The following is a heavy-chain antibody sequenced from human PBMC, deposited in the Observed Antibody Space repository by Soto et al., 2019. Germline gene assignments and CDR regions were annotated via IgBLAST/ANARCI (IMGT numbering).Heavy chain of an antibody. CDR3: ARAFAGTTRRDAFDI. V-gene: IGHV1-3*01. CDR2: INAGNGNT. CDR1: GYTFTSYA. D-gene: IGHD1-1*01. Sequence: VASVKVSCKAPGYTFTSYAMHWVRQAPGQRLEWMGWINAGNGNTKYSQKFQGRVTITRDTSASTAYMELSSLRSEDTAVYYCARAFAGTTRRDAFDIWGQGTMVTVSS. J-gene: IGHJ3*02.